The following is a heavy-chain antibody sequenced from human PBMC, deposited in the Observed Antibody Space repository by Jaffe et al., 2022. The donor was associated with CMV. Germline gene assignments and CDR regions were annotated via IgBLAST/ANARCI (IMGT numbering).Heavy chain of an antibody. CDR2: ISYSGST. CDR1: GGSISSGGYY. CDR3: ARAQEHYSYGPFDY. V-gene: IGHV4-31*03. D-gene: IGHD5-18*01. Sequence: QVQLQESGPGLVKPSQTLSLTCTVSGGSISSGGYYWSWIRQHPGKGLEWIGYISYSGSTYYNPSLKSRIIISVDTSKNQFSLRLSSVTAADTAVYYCARAQEHYSYGPFDYWGQGTLVTVSS. J-gene: IGHJ4*02.